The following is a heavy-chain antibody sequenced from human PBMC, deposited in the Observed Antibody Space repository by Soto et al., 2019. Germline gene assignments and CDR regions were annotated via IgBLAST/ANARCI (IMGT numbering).Heavy chain of an antibody. Sequence: ASVKVSCKASGYMFTGNYMHWVRQAPGQGLEYMGWINPNSGATNYAQKFQGRVTMTWDTSISTAYVELSRLRSDDPAVYYCAPHYPESSGHFDHSGQGTLGTVSS. CDR1: GYMFTGNY. CDR2: INPNSGAT. D-gene: IGHD6-19*01. CDR3: APHYPESSGHFDH. V-gene: IGHV1-2*02. J-gene: IGHJ4*02.